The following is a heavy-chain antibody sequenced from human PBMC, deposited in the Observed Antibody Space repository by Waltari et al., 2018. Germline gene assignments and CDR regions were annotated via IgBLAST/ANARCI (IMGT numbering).Heavy chain of an antibody. D-gene: IGHD6-13*01. Sequence: EVQLLESGGGLVQPGGSLRLSCAASGFTFSSYAMSWVRQDHGKGLEWVSAISGSGGSTYYADSVKGRFTISRDNSKNTLYLQMNSLRAEDTAVYYCAKVSSSWHGHYYYGMDVWGQGTTVTVSS. J-gene: IGHJ6*02. CDR3: AKVSSSWHGHYYYGMDV. V-gene: IGHV3-23*01. CDR1: GFTFSSYA. CDR2: ISGSGGST.